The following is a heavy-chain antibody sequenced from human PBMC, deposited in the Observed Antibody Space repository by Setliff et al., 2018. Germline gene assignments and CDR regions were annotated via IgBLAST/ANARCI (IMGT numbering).Heavy chain of an antibody. J-gene: IGHJ6*02. V-gene: IGHV4-31*03. CDR1: GDSISSSHFY. Sequence: SETLSLTCNVSGDSISSSHFYWSWIRQHPGKGLEWIGYIYYSGSTYYNPSLKSRLTISADTSNNQFSMKLNSVTVADTAVYYCARSSYSGSYLNVWGQGTTVTVSS. CDR2: IYYSGST. CDR3: ARSSYSGSYLNV. D-gene: IGHD1-26*01.